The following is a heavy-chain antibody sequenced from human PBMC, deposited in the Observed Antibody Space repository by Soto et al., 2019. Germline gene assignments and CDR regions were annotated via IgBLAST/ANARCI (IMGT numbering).Heavy chain of an antibody. J-gene: IGHJ3*02. D-gene: IGHD6-6*01. CDR2: INPNSGGT. V-gene: IGHV1-2*04. CDR3: ARDGDSSSPFDI. CDR1: GYTFTGNY. Sequence: QVQLVQSGAEVKKPGASEKVSCKASGYTFTGNYMHWVRQAPGQGLEWMGWINPNSGGTNYAQKFQGWVTVTRDTSISTAYMELSRLRSDATAVYYCARDGDSSSPFDIWGQGTMVTVSS.